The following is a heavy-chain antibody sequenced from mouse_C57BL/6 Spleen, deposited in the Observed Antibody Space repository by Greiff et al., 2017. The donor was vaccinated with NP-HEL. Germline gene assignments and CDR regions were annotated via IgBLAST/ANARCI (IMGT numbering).Heavy chain of an antibody. Sequence: QVQLQQSGAELVRPGASVKLSCTASGFNIKDDYMHWVKQTPVHGLEWIGAIDPETGGTAYNQKFKGKAILTADKSSSTAYMELRSLTSEDSAVYYCTRGSYFDYWGQGTTLTVSS. J-gene: IGHJ2*01. CDR3: TRGSYFDY. CDR2: IDPETGGT. V-gene: IGHV1-15*01. CDR1: GFNIKDDY.